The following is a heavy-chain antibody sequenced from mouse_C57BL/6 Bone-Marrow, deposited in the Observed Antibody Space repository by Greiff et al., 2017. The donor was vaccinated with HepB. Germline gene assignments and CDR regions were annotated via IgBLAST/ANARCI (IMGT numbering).Heavy chain of an antibody. J-gene: IGHJ4*01. CDR3: ARRSITTVVALYYAMDY. CDR2: ISSGGSYT. D-gene: IGHD1-1*01. V-gene: IGHV5-6*01. CDR1: GFTFSSYG. Sequence: EVQLVESGGDLVKPGGSLKLSCAASGFTFSSYGMSWVRQTPDKRLEWVATISSGGSYTYYPDSVKGRFTISSDNAKNTLYLQMSSLKSEDTAMYYCARRSITTVVALYYAMDYWGQGTSVTVSS.